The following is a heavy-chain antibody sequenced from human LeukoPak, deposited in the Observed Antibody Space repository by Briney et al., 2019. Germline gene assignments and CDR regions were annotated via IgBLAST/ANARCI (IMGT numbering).Heavy chain of an antibody. CDR1: GGSISSYY. CDR2: IFYSGST. D-gene: IGHD3-22*01. Sequence: SETLSLTCTVSGGSISSYYWSWIRQHPGKGLEWIGYIFYSGSTYQNPSLKSRVTISVDTSKNQFSLELSSVTAADTAVYYCARGHSSGYYYSFDYWGQGTLVTVSS. CDR3: ARGHSSGYYYSFDY. J-gene: IGHJ4*02. V-gene: IGHV4-59*06.